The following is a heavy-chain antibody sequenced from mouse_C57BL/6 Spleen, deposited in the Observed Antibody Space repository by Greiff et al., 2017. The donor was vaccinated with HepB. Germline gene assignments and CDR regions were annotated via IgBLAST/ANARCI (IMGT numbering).Heavy chain of an antibody. J-gene: IGHJ2*01. Sequence: QVQLQQSGAELVKPGASVKLSCKASGYTFTSYWMQWVKQRPGQGLEWIGEIDPSDSYTNYNQKFKGKATLTVDTSSSTAYMQLSSLTSEDSAVYYCAGKGPFDYWGQGTTLTVSS. CDR1: GYTFTSYW. V-gene: IGHV1-50*01. CDR2: IDPSDSYT. CDR3: AGKGPFDY.